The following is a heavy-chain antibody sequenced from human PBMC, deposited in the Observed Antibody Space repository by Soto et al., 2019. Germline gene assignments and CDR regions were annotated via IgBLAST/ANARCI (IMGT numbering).Heavy chain of an antibody. J-gene: IGHJ4*02. CDR2: IYWNDDK. D-gene: IGHD3-10*01. V-gene: IGHV2-5*01. CDR3: AHRHTTMVRGAKTYYFDY. Sequence: GSGPTLVNPTQTLTLTCTFSGFSLSTSGVGVGWIRQPPGKALEWLALIYWNDDKRYSPSLKSRLTITKDTSKNQVVLTMTNMDPVDTATYYCAHRHTTMVRGAKTYYFDYWGQGTLVTVS. CDR1: GFSLSTSGVG.